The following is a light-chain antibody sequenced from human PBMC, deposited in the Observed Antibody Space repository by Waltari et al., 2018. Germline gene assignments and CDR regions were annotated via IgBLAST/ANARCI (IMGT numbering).Light chain of an antibody. V-gene: IGKV3D-15*01. CDR2: FAN. CDR1: WNVATY. CDR3: KQSRRWPQRT. Sequence: IGMTPSPVPVSVSPGEAITLSCTVMWNVATYVSWYRHKPGQPPRLLIYFANSWATGVPARISGSGSGTVFTLSISSLESEDFAFYYCKQSRRWPQRTFGQGTKLEI. J-gene: IGKJ2*01.